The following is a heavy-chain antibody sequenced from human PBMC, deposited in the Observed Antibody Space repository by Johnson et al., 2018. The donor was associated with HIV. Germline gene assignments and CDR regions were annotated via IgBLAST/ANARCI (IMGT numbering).Heavy chain of an antibody. CDR2: ISSSGGST. V-gene: IGHV3-23*04. J-gene: IGHJ3*02. CDR1: GFTFSSYA. Sequence: MQLVESGGGVVQPGRSLRLSCAASGFTFSSYAMSWVRQAPGKGLEWVSAISSSGGSTYYADSVKGRFTISRDNSKNTLHLQMNSLRAEDTAVYYCANYAGLGAFDIWGQGTMVTVSS. CDR3: ANYAGLGAFDI. D-gene: IGHD4-17*01.